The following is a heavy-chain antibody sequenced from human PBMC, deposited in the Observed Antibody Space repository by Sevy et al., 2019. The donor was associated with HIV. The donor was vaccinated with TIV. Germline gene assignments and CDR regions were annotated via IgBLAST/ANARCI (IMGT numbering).Heavy chain of an antibody. J-gene: IGHJ4*02. D-gene: IGHD5-12*01. V-gene: IGHV3-7*01. CDR1: GFTFTRSW. CDR2: INQDGSDK. CDR3: TSFHRCGSGNY. Sequence: GGSLRLSCAASGFTFTRSWMSWVRQAPGKGLEWVATINQDGSDKYYVDSMEGRFIVSRDNAKDSLYLQMNSLRTEDTAVYYCTSFHRCGSGNYWGQGTLVTVSS.